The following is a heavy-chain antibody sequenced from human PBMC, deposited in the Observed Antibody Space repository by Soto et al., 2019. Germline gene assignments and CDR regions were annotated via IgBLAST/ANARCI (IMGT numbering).Heavy chain of an antibody. V-gene: IGHV4-59*01. CDR3: ANFHWYFDL. CDR1: GGSISSYY. CDR2: IYYTGST. J-gene: IGHJ2*01. Sequence: QVQLQESGPGLVKPSETLSLTCSVSGGSISSYYWRWIRQPPGKGLESIGYIYYTGSTNYNPSLKSRVTISVDTSKNQFSLRLSSVTAADTAVYYCANFHWYFDLWGRGTLVTVSS.